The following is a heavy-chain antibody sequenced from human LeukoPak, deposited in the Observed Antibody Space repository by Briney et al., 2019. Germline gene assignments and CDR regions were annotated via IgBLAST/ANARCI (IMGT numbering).Heavy chain of an antibody. V-gene: IGHV3-30*04. J-gene: IGHJ5*02. CDR1: GFTFSSYA. Sequence: GGSLRLSCAASGFTFSSYAMHWVRQAPGKGLEWVAVISYDGSNKYYADSVKGRFTISRDNSKNTLYLQMNSLRAEDTAAYYCAREAGVEWPNSWFDPWGQGTLVTVSS. CDR3: AREAGVEWPNSWFDP. D-gene: IGHD3-3*01. CDR2: ISYDGSNK.